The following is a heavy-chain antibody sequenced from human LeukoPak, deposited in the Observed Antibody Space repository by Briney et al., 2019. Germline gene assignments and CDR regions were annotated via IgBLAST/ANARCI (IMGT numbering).Heavy chain of an antibody. CDR1: GFTFSSYA. Sequence: GGSLRLSCAASGFTFSSYAMSWVRQAPGKGLEWVSAISGSGGSTYYADSVKGRFTISRDNSKNTLYLQMNSLRAEDTAVYYCAKDPEPLGYCSSTSCYNRRTVAVAGTTADYWGQGTLVTVSS. CDR2: ISGSGGST. D-gene: IGHD2-2*02. CDR3: AKDPEPLGYCSSTSCYNRRTVAVAGTTADY. V-gene: IGHV3-23*01. J-gene: IGHJ4*02.